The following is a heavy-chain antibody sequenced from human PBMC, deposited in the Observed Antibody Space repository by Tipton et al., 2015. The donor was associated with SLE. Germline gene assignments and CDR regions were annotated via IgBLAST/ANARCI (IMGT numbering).Heavy chain of an antibody. D-gene: IGHD3-10*01. J-gene: IGHJ6*02. V-gene: IGHV3-30*04. Sequence: SLRLSCAASGFTFSSYAMHWVRQAPGKGLEWVAVISYDGSNKYYADSVKGRFTISRDNSKNTLYLQMNSLRAEDTAVYYCARELLWFRVYGMDVWGQGSTVTVSS. CDR1: GFTFSSYA. CDR3: ARELLWFRVYGMDV. CDR2: ISYDGSNK.